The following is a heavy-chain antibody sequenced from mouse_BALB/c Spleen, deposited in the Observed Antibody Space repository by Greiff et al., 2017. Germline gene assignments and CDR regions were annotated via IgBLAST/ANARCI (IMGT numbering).Heavy chain of an antibody. J-gene: IGHJ4*01. CDR3: ARSSSGYPYYAMDY. D-gene: IGHD3-1*01. V-gene: IGHV1-18*01. Sequence: EVQLQQSGPELVKPGASVKIPCKASGYTFTDYNMDWVKQSHGKSLEWIGDINPNNGGTIYNQKFKGKATLTVDKSSSTAYMELRSLTSEDTAVYYCARSSSGYPYYAMDYWGQGTSVTVSS. CDR2: INPNNGGT. CDR1: GYTFTDYN.